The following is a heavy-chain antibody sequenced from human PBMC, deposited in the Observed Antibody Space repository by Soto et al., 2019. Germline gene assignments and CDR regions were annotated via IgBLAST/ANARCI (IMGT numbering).Heavy chain of an antibody. Sequence: PSETLSLTCSFPGDSISNYYWSWIRQPPGKGLEWMGYIYYSASTNYKPSLNYNPSLQSRLSMSLDTSRNQFSLKLPSLIVADTAFYFCAVHRATPGVALSNWFGPWGQGSLVTVSS. D-gene: IGHD3-10*01. CDR2: IYYSAST. V-gene: IGHV4-59*08. J-gene: IGHJ5*02. CDR3: AVHRATPGVALSNWFGP. CDR1: GDSISNYY.